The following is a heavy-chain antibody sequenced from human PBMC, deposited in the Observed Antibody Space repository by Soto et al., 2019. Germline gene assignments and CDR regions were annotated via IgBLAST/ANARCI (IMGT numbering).Heavy chain of an antibody. CDR1: GFTFRSYA. J-gene: IGHJ4*02. CDR2: ISSTSTYT. Sequence: PGGSLRLSCAASGFTFRSYAMNWVRQTQEKGLEWVSSISSTSTYTHYADSVKGRLTNSRDNANNSLFLQMNSLRAEDTAIYYCARDLALAGNYWGQGALVTVSS. V-gene: IGHV3-21*01. D-gene: IGHD6-19*01. CDR3: ARDLALAGNY.